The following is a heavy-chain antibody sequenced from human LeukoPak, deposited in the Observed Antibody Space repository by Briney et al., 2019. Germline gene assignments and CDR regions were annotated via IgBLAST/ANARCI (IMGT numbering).Heavy chain of an antibody. J-gene: IGHJ2*01. CDR2: IVVGSGNT. Sequence: ASVKVSCKASGFTFTSSAMQWVRQARGQRLEWIGWIVVGSGNTNYAQKFQERVTITRDMSTSTAYMELSSLRSEDTAVYYCAKDRLGGSGWYLGIYWSFDLWGRGTPVSVSA. CDR3: AKDRLGGSGWYLGIYWSFDL. V-gene: IGHV1-58*02. D-gene: IGHD6-19*01. CDR1: GFTFTSSA.